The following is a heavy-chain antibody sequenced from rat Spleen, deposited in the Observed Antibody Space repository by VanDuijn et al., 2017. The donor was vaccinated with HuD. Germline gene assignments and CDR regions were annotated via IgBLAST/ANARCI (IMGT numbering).Heavy chain of an antibody. V-gene: IGHV5S13*01. J-gene: IGHJ2*01. CDR3: TKTNYYSGDFDY. CDR1: GFTFSKFD. CDR2: ISPSGGNT. D-gene: IGHD1-1*01. Sequence: EVQLVESGGGLVQPGRSLKLSCAVSGFTFSKFDMAWVRQAPTKGLEWVASISPSGGNTYYPDSVKGRFSISRDNAQNTLYLHMNSLRSEDTATYYCTKTNYYSGDFDYWGQGVMVTVSS.